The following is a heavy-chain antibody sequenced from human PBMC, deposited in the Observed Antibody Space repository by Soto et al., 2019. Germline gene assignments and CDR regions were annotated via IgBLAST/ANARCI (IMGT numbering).Heavy chain of an antibody. CDR3: TRHPNDYSNYYYGMDV. D-gene: IGHD4-4*01. V-gene: IGHV3-73*01. Sequence: GGSLRLSCAASGFTFSGSAMHWVRQASGKGLEWVGRIRSKANSYATAYAASVKGRFTISRDDSKNTAYLQMNSLKTEDTAVYYCTRHPNDYSNYYYGMDVWGQGTTVTVSS. CDR1: GFTFSGSA. CDR2: IRSKANSYAT. J-gene: IGHJ6*02.